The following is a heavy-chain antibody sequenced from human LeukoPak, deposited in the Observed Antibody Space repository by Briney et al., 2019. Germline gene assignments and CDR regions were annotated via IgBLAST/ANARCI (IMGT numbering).Heavy chain of an antibody. V-gene: IGHV4-59*01. CDR1: GGSISSYY. CDR2: IYYSGST. Sequence: PSETPSLTCTVSGGSISSYYWSWIRQPPGKGLEWIGYIYYSGSTNYNPSPKSRDTISVDTSKNQFSLKLSSVTAADTAVYYCARVGCSGGSCYGVYYYGMDVWGQGTTVTVSS. CDR3: ARVGCSGGSCYGVYYYGMDV. D-gene: IGHD2-15*01. J-gene: IGHJ6*02.